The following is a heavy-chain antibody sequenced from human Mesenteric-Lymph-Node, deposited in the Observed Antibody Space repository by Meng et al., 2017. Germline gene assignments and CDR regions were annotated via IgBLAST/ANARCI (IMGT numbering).Heavy chain of an antibody. CDR2: ISGSGGST. J-gene: IGHJ4*02. V-gene: IGHV3-23*01. Sequence: GESLKISCAASGFTFSNAWMSWVRQAPGKGLEWVSAISGSGGSTYYADSVKGRFTISRDNSKNTLYLQMNSLRAEDTAVYYCAKGYSSGWYYFDYWGQGTLVTVSS. D-gene: IGHD6-19*01. CDR3: AKGYSSGWYYFDY. CDR1: GFTFSNAW.